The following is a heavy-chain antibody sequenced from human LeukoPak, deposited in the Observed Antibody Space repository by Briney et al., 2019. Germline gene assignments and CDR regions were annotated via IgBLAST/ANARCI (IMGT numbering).Heavy chain of an antibody. Sequence: PSETLSLTCVVSGGSFSGYYWSWLRQPPGKGLEWIGNIYHSGRTYYNPSLKSRVTISVDTSKNQFSLKLTSVAAADTAVYYCARVLVVVSPTSMSPGWFDPWGQGTLVTVSS. V-gene: IGHV4-34*01. J-gene: IGHJ5*02. D-gene: IGHD2-15*01. CDR1: GGSFSGYY. CDR2: IYHSGRT. CDR3: ARVLVVVSPTSMSPGWFDP.